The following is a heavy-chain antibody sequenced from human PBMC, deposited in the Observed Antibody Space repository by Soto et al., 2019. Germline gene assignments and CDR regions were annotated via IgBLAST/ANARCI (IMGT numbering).Heavy chain of an antibody. Sequence: SETLSLTCTVSGGSISSSGYYWGWIRQPPGKGLEWLGSIYYSGSTYYNPSLKGRVTISVDTSKNQFSLKLSSVTAADTAVYYCARHSSFYGNFDYWGQGTLVTVSS. D-gene: IGHD4-17*01. CDR2: IYYSGST. CDR1: GGSISSSGYY. V-gene: IGHV4-39*01. J-gene: IGHJ4*02. CDR3: ARHSSFYGNFDY.